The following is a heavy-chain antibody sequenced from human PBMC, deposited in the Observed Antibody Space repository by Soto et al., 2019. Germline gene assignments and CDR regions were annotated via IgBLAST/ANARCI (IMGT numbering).Heavy chain of an antibody. V-gene: IGHV4-61*01. CDR2: IYYSGVT. J-gene: IGHJ6*02. CDR1: GGSVNSGSHY. CDR3: ARETSPYDYHAMDV. Sequence: PSETLSLTCTVSGGSVNSGSHYWTWIRHSPGKGLEWIGYIYYSGVTNYNPSLSGRITISLDKSKNQFSLNLSSVTAADTAVYYCARETSPYDYHAMDVWGQGTTVTVSS.